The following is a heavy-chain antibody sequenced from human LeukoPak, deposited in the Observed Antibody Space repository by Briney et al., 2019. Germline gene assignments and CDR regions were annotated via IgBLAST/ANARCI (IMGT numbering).Heavy chain of an antibody. D-gene: IGHD2-21*01. CDR3: ARVLITTGGRGFDY. V-gene: IGHV3-53*05. Sequence: PGGSLRLSCAASGFTVSSNYMSWVRQAPGKGLEWVSVIYSGGSTYYADSVKGRFTISRDNSKNTLYLEMNNLRTEDTAVYYCARVLITTGGRGFDYWGQGTLVTVSS. CDR1: GFTVSSNY. J-gene: IGHJ4*02. CDR2: IYSGGST.